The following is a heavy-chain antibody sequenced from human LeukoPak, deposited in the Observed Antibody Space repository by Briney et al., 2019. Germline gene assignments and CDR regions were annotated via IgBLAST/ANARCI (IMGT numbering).Heavy chain of an antibody. CDR1: GFTFNSYA. V-gene: IGHV3-23*01. CDR2: IGTSAHST. CDR3: AKPGGGNYITHNYFHP. D-gene: IGHD1-26*01. Sequence: PGGSLRLSCAASGFTFNSYAMSWVRQAPGKGLEWVSTIGTSAHSTYYSDSVKGRFTISRDNSKNTLYLQMNSLRADDTAVYYCAKPGGGNYITHNYFHPWGQGTLVAVSS. J-gene: IGHJ5*02.